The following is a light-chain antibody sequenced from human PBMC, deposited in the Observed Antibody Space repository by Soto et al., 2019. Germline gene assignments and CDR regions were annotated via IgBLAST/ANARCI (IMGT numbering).Light chain of an antibody. V-gene: IGKV1-39*01. Sequence: DIQMTQSPSSLFASVGDRVTITCRASQSISAYLNWYQQRPGKAPSLLIYAATRLHSGVPSRFSGSGSGTDFTLTSSSLQLEDFATYYCQRSYRSISFGQGTRPEMK. CDR1: QSISAY. J-gene: IGKJ5*01. CDR2: AAT. CDR3: QRSYRSIS.